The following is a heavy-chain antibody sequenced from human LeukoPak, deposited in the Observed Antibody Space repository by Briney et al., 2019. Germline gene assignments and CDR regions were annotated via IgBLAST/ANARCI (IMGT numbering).Heavy chain of an antibody. CDR2: ISPNSGGT. Sequence: ASVNVSCKASGYTFTGYYMHWVRQAPGQGLEWMGWISPNSGGTNYAQKFQGRVTMTRDTSISTAYMELSRLRSDDTAVYYCANYCSGGSCYSGNAFDIWGQGTMVTVSS. D-gene: IGHD2-15*01. CDR1: GYTFTGYY. V-gene: IGHV1-2*02. J-gene: IGHJ3*02. CDR3: ANYCSGGSCYSGNAFDI.